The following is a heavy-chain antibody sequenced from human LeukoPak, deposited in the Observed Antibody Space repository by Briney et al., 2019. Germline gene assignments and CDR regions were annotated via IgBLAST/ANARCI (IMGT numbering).Heavy chain of an antibody. V-gene: IGHV4-34*01. CDR1: GGSFSGYY. CDR3: ARGYPGSGGTNWFDP. J-gene: IGHJ5*02. D-gene: IGHD3-10*01. Sequence: SETLSLTCAVYGGSFSGYYWSWIRQPPGKGLEWIGEINHSGSTNYNPSLKCRVTISVDTSKNQFSLKLSSVTAADTAVYYCARGYPGSGGTNWFDPWGQGTLVTVSS. CDR2: INHSGST.